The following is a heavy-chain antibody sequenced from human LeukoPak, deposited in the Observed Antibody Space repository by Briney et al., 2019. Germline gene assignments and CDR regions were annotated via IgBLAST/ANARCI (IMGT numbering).Heavy chain of an antibody. CDR1: GFTFSSYG. CDR2: MWYDGSNK. D-gene: IGHD5-24*01. V-gene: IGHV3-30*19. J-gene: IGHJ4*02. Sequence: GRSLRLSCAASGFTFSSYGMHWVRQAPGKGLEWVAVMWYDGSNKYYADSVKGRFTISRDNSKNTLYLQMNSLRAEDTAVYYCARGQEMATILVDYWGQGTLVTVSS. CDR3: ARGQEMATILVDY.